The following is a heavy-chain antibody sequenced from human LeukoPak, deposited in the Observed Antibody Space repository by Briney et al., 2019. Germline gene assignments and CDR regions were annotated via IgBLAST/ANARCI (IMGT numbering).Heavy chain of an antibody. CDR1: GLTFSDAW. D-gene: IGHD1-26*01. CDR2: IRNDRIT. J-gene: IGHJ4*02. Sequence: GSLRLSCVLSGLTFSDAWMSWVRQAPGKGLEWVGRIRNDRITDYAAPVQGRFSISRDNSKNTFYLQMNSLRTEDTGMYFCTWRATISPVDSWGQGPLVTVPS. V-gene: IGHV3-15*01. CDR3: TWRATISPVDS.